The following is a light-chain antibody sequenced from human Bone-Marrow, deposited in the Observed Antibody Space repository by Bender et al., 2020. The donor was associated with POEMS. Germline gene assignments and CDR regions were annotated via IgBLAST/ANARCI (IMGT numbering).Light chain of an antibody. V-gene: IGLV1-40*01. J-gene: IGLJ3*02. CDR2: ANI. CDR3: QSYDSDLNGWV. CDR1: ISNIGAGFV. Sequence: QSALTQPASVSESPGQSITISCTGSISNIGAGFVVNWYQHLPGTAPKLLIYANINRPSEIPDRFSGSQSGTSASLAITGLQSEDEAAYFRQSYDSDLNGWVFGGGTKLTVL.